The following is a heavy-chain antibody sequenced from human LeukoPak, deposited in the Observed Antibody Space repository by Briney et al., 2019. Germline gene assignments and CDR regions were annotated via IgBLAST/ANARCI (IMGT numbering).Heavy chain of an antibody. V-gene: IGHV4-59*01. CDR1: GGSISSYY. CDR2: IYYSGGT. Sequence: PSETLSLTCTVSGGSISSYYWSWIRQPPGKGLEWIGYIYYSGGTNYSPSLKSRVTISVDTSKNQFSLKLSSVTAADTAVYYCARLYSYGYWYFDLWGRGTLVTVSS. D-gene: IGHD5-18*01. J-gene: IGHJ2*01. CDR3: ARLYSYGYWYFDL.